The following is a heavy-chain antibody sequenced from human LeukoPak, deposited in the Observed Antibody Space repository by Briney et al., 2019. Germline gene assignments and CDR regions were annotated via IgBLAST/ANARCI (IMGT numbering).Heavy chain of an antibody. D-gene: IGHD6-6*01. CDR2: IYTSGST. J-gene: IGHJ3*02. Sequence: PSETLSLTCTVSGGSISSGSYYWSWIRQPAGKGLEWIGRIYTSGSTNYNPSLKSRVTISVDTSKNQFSLKLSSVTAADTAVYYCVGAARSRGRAFDIWGQGTMVTVSS. V-gene: IGHV4-61*02. CDR1: GGSISSGSYY. CDR3: VGAARSRGRAFDI.